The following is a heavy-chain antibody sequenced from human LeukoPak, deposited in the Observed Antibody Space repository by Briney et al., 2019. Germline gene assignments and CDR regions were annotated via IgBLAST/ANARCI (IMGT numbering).Heavy chain of an antibody. D-gene: IGHD4-23*01. J-gene: IGHJ6*02. CDR1: GGTFSSYA. V-gene: IGHV1-69*13. CDR2: IIPIFGTA. CDR3: ARDMGATVDYYYYGMDV. Sequence: SVKVSCKASGGTFSSYAISWVRQAPGQGLEWMGGIIPIFGTANYAQKFQGRVTITADESTSTAYMELSSLRSEDTAVYYCARDMGATVDYYYYGMDVWGQGTTVTVSS.